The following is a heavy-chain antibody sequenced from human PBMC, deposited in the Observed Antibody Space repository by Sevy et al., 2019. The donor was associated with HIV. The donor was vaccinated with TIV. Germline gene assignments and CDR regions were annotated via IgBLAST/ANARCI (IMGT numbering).Heavy chain of an antibody. CDR2: ISSRSTTI. CDR1: GFTFSMYS. J-gene: IGHJ4*02. CDR3: ARDLIPYSCSTTRCSYFDY. V-gene: IGHV3-48*01. Sequence: GGSLRLSCAASGFTFSMYSMNWVRQAPGKGLEWVSYISSRSTTIYYADSVKGRFTISRDNAKNSLYLQMDSLRAEDTAVYYCARDLIPYSCSTTRCSYFDYWGQGTLVTVS. D-gene: IGHD2-2*01.